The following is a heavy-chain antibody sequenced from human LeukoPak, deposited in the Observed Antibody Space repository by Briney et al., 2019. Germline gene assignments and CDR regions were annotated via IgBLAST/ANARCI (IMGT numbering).Heavy chain of an antibody. J-gene: IGHJ5*02. CDR1: GFTFSRYG. V-gene: IGHV3-33*01. D-gene: IGHD6-19*01. CDR3: ARDGGVAVAGRNWFDP. Sequence: GGSLRLSCAASGFTFSRYGMHWVRQPPGKGLEWVAVIWHDASNKYYADSVKGRFSISRDNSKKTLYLQMNSLRAEDTAVYYCARDGGVAVAGRNWFDPWGQGILVTVSS. CDR2: IWHDASNK.